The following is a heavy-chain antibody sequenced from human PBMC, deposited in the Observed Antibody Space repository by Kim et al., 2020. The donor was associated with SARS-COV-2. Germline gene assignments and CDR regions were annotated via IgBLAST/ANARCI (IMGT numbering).Heavy chain of an antibody. CDR2: IYYVGST. V-gene: IGHV4-31*03. CDR3: ARVWGIMYYYFDN. D-gene: IGHD3-16*01. J-gene: IGHJ4*02. CDR1: GGSISSGGYY. Sequence: SETLSLTCTVSGGSISSGGYYWGWIRQHPGKGLEWIGNIYYVGSTYYNPSLKSRVTISVDTSKNQFSLKLMSVTAADTAVYYCARVWGIMYYYFDNCGQGTLVTVSS.